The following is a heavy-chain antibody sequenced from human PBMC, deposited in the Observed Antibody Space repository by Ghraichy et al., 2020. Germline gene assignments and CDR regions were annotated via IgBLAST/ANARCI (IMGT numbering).Heavy chain of an antibody. Sequence: SETLSLTCTVSGGSISSSSYYWGWIRQPPGKGLEWIGSIYYSGSTYYNPSLKSRVTISVDTSKNQFSLKLSSVTAADTAVYYCARSLRWAYYFDYWGQGTLVTVSS. CDR1: GGSISSSSYY. D-gene: IGHD4-23*01. CDR3: ARSLRWAYYFDY. V-gene: IGHV4-39*01. J-gene: IGHJ4*02. CDR2: IYYSGST.